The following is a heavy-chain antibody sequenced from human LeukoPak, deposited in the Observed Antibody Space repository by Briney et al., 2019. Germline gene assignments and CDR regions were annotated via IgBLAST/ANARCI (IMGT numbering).Heavy chain of an antibody. J-gene: IGHJ5*02. V-gene: IGHV1-18*01. CDR1: GYTFTSYG. D-gene: IGHD5-12*01. Sequence: ASVKVSCKASGYTFTSYGISWVGQAPGQGLEWMGWISAYNGNTNYAQKLQGRVTMTTDTSTSTAYMELRSLRSDDTAVYYCARSAGLRSENWFDPWGQGTLVTVSS. CDR3: ARSAGLRSENWFDP. CDR2: ISAYNGNT.